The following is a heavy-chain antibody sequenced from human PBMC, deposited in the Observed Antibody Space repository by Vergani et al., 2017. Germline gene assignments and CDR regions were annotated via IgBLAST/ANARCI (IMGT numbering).Heavy chain of an antibody. CDR1: GFPLSNAW. CDR2: VGFDGSDT. J-gene: IGHJ4*02. Sequence: EVQLVESGGGLVQPGGSLRLSCAASGFPLSNAWIHWVRQGPGKGLEWVSRVGFDGSDTVYADSVKGRFTISKDSAMNTVHLQMTNVGAEDTAVYFCARGGAGTIDFDYWGPGILVTVSS. V-gene: IGHV3-74*01. D-gene: IGHD1-26*01. CDR3: ARGGAGTIDFDY.